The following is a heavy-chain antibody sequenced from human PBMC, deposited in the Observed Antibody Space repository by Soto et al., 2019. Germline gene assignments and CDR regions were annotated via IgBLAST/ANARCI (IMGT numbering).Heavy chain of an antibody. V-gene: IGHV1-18*01. CDR3: ARLKNYYDSSGYYNWFDP. CDR1: GYTFTSYG. D-gene: IGHD3-22*01. CDR2: ISAYNGNT. J-gene: IGHJ5*02. Sequence: ASVKVSCKASGYTFTSYGISWVRQAPGQGPEWMGWISAYNGNTNYAQKLQGRVTMTTDTSTSTAYMELRSLRSDDTAVYYCARLKNYYDSSGYYNWFDPWGQGTLVTVSS.